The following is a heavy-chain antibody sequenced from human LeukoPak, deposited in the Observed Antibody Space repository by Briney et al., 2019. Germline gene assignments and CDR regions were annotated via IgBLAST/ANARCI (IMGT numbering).Heavy chain of an antibody. V-gene: IGHV3-23*01. D-gene: IGHD2-2*01. CDR3: AKGKVVSSPYYYYGMDV. CDR2: ISGSGGST. J-gene: IGHJ6*02. CDR1: GFTFSSYA. Sequence: PGGSLRLSCVASGFTFSSYAMNWVRQAPGKGLEWVSAISGSGGSTYYADSVKGRFTISRDNSKNTLYLQMNSLRAEDTAVYYCAKGKVVSSPYYYYGMDVWGQGTTVTVSS.